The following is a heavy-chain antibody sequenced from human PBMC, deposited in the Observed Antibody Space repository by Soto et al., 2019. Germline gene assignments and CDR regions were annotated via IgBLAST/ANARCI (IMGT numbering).Heavy chain of an antibody. CDR3: ARDFGDHLFYY. Sequence: QVHLVESGGGLVKPGGYVRLSFAASGFSYSDYYMHWIRQAPGMGLVGVTWFTGRRPAIRYADSVKGRFTISRNNAKNSLYLQMNCRTAEDPAVYYCARDFGDHLFYYWGQGNLVTFSS. J-gene: IGHJ4*02. V-gene: IGHV3-11*05. D-gene: IGHD4-17*01. CDR1: GFSYSDYY. CDR2: FTGRRPAI.